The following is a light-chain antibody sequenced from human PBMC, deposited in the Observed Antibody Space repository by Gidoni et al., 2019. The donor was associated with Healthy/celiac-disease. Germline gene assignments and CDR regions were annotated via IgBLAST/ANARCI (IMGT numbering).Light chain of an antibody. CDR3: QQYGSSPQT. CDR2: GAS. V-gene: IGKV3-20*01. CDR1: QSVSSSY. Sequence: EIVLTQSPGTLSLSPGERATLSCRASQSVSSSYLAWYQQKPGQAPRLLIDGASSRATDFTLTISGLEPEDFAVYYCQQYGSSPQTFGQGTKVEIK. J-gene: IGKJ1*01.